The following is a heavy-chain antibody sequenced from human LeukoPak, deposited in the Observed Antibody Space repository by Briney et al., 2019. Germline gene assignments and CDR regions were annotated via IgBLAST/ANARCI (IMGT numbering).Heavy chain of an antibody. CDR3: ARDYSSGWSYYFDY. D-gene: IGHD6-19*01. V-gene: IGHV3-48*04. CDR1: GFTFSSYG. Sequence: GGSLRLSCAASGFTFSSYGMHWVRQAPGKGLEWVSYISSSGSTIYYADSVKGRFTISRDNAKNSLYLQMNSLRAEDTAVYYCARDYSSGWSYYFDYWGQGTLVTVSS. CDR2: ISSSGSTI. J-gene: IGHJ4*02.